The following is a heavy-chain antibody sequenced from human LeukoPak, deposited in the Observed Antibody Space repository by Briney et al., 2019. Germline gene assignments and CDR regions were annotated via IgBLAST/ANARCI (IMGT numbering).Heavy chain of an antibody. CDR3: ATVAVIRGVTYFDY. J-gene: IGHJ4*02. CDR2: LFYSGST. V-gene: IGHV4-59*01. D-gene: IGHD3-10*01. Sequence: SETLSLTCTVSGGSISSYYWSWIRQPPGKGLEWIAYLFYSGSTDYNPSLESRVTISVDTFKNQFSLKLRSVTAADTAVYYRATVAVIRGVTYFDYWGQGTLVTVSS. CDR1: GGSISSYY.